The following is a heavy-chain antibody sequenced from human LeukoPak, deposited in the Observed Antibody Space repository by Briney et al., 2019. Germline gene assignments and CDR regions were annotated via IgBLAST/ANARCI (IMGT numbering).Heavy chain of an antibody. D-gene: IGHD2-2*01. CDR2: IIPIFGTA. V-gene: IGHV1-69*01. CDR1: GGTFSSYA. Sequence: SVKVSCKASGGTFSSYAISWVRQAPGQGLEWMGGIIPIFGTANYAQKFQGRVTITADESTSPAYMELSSLRSEDTAVYYCARNPGGDIVVVPAAILFGWFDPWGQGTLVTVSS. J-gene: IGHJ5*02. CDR3: ARNPGGDIVVVPAAILFGWFDP.